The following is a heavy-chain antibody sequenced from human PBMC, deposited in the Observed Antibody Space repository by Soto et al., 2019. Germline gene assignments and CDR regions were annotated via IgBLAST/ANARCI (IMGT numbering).Heavy chain of an antibody. CDR2: IYPGDSDT. CDR1: GYSFTSYW. CDR3: AKNVWGITIFGGMDV. Sequence: PGESLKISCKGSGYSFTSYWIGWVRQMPGKGLEWMGIIYPGDSDTRYSPSFQGQVTISADKSISTAYLQMNSLRAEDTAVYYCAKNVWGITIFGGMDVWGQGTTVTVSS. V-gene: IGHV5-51*01. J-gene: IGHJ6*02. D-gene: IGHD3-9*01.